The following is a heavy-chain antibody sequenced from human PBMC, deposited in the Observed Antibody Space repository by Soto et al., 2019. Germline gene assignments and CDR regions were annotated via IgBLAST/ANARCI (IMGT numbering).Heavy chain of an antibody. CDR3: VRDGTKNLRDRFEP. V-gene: IGHV4-30-4*01. J-gene: IGHJ5*02. Sequence: SETLSLTCTVSGGSMTSGDYYWSWIRQPPGKGLEWIGYISYSGSTYYNPSLKSRVTISSDTSKNHFSLTLRSVTAADTAIYYCVRDGTKNLRDRFEPWGRGILVTVSS. CDR1: GGSMTSGDYY. CDR2: ISYSGST. D-gene: IGHD1-26*01.